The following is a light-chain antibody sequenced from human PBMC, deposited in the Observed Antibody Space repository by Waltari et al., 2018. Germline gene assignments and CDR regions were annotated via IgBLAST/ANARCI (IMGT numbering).Light chain of an antibody. J-gene: IGLJ3*02. V-gene: IGLV4-69*01. CDR1: SGHSSNV. Sequence: QFVLTQSPSASASLGASVKLTCTLSSGHSSNVIAWLQQQPEKGPRYLMKVNSDGSHSKGDGIPDRFSGSSSGAERYLTISSLQSEDEADYYCQTGGHGTWVFGGGTKLTVL. CDR2: VNSDGSH. CDR3: QTGGHGTWV.